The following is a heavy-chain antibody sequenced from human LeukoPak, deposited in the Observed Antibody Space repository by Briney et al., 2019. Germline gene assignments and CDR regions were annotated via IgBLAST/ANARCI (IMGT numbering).Heavy chain of an antibody. Sequence: GGSLRLSCAASGFTFSTYNMNWVRQAPGKGLEWVSSITTSSSYIYYADSVKGRFTISRDNAKNSLYLQMTSLRAEDTAFYYCVRDSDYYDRGALFDYWGQGTLVTVSS. CDR1: GFTFSTYN. CDR2: ITTSSSYI. D-gene: IGHD3-22*01. CDR3: VRDSDYYDRGALFDY. J-gene: IGHJ4*02. V-gene: IGHV3-21*04.